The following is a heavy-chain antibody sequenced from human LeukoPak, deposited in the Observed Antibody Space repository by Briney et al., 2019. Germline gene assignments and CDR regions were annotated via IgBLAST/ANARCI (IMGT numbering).Heavy chain of an antibody. CDR3: ARSHDSSVYPLDY. J-gene: IGHJ4*02. V-gene: IGHV6-1*01. D-gene: IGHD3-22*01. CDR2: TYYRSKWYN. CDR1: GDSVSSNSAA. Sequence: SQTLSLTCAISGDSVSSNSAAWNWIRQSPSRGLEWLGRTYYRSKWYNDYALSVKSRITINPDTSKNQFSLQLSPVTPEDTAVYYCARSHDSSVYPLDYWGQGTLVTVSS.